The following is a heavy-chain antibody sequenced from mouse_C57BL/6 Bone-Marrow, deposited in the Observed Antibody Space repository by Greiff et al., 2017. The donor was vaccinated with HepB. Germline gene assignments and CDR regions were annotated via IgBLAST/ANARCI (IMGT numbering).Heavy chain of an antibody. CDR2: ISDGGSYT. CDR1: GFTFSSYA. Sequence: EVNVVESGGGLVKPGGSLKLSCAASGFTFSSYAMSWVRQTPEKRLEWVATISDGGSYTYYPDNVKGRFTISRDNAKNNLYLQMSHLKSEDTAMYYCAREYYDYDSYFDYWGQGTTLTVSS. D-gene: IGHD2-4*01. CDR3: AREYYDYDSYFDY. V-gene: IGHV5-4*01. J-gene: IGHJ2*01.